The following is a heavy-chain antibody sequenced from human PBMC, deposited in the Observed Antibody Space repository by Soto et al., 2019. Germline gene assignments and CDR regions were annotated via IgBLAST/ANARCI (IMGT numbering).Heavy chain of an antibody. CDR3: ASGLRFLEWLSPQYYYYMDV. V-gene: IGHV1-8*02. J-gene: IGHJ6*03. CDR1: GYTFTGYY. Sequence: ASVKVSCKASGYTFTGYYMHWVRQAPGQGLEWMGWINPNSGSTSYAQKFQGRVTMTRNTSISTAYMELSSLRSEDTAVYYCASGLRFLEWLSPQYYYYMDVWGKGTTVTVSS. CDR2: INPNSGST. D-gene: IGHD3-3*01.